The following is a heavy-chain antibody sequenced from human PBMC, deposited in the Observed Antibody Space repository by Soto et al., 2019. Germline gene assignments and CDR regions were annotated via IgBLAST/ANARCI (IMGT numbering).Heavy chain of an antibody. CDR1: GYSFTSYW. CDR2: IYPGDSDT. J-gene: IGHJ6*02. Sequence: PGESRKISCKGSGYSFTSYWIGWVRQMPGKGLEWMGIIYPGDSDTRYSPSFQGQVTISADKSISTAYLQWSSLKASDTAMYYCARPLVAGTGYYYGMDVWGQGTTVPVSS. D-gene: IGHD6-19*01. V-gene: IGHV5-51*01. CDR3: ARPLVAGTGYYYGMDV.